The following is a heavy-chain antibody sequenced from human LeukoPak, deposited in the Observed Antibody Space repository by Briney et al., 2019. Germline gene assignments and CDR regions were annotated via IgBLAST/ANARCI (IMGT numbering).Heavy chain of an antibody. J-gene: IGHJ5*02. CDR1: GGSISSYF. V-gene: IGHV4-59*08. Sequence: SETLSLTCSVSGGSISSYFWSWIRQSPGKGLEWIGYMYYSGNTTYNPSLKSRVTLSVDTSKNHFSLNLRSVPAADTAVYYCARHSSTVRGWFGPWGQGTLVTVSS. CDR3: ARHSSTVRGWFGP. CDR2: MYYSGNT. D-gene: IGHD6-13*01.